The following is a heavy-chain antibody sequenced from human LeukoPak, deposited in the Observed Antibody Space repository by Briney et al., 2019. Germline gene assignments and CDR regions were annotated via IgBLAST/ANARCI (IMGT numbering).Heavy chain of an antibody. CDR2: ITYSGST. CDR1: GGSISSSSYY. V-gene: IGHV4-39*01. D-gene: IGHD1-26*01. CDR3: ARQGVGATDC. Sequence: PSETLSLTCTVSGGSISSSSYYWGWIRQSPGKGLEWIGSITYSGSTYYNPSLESRVTISVDTSKNQFSLRLISVTAVDTAVYYCARQGVGATDCWGQGTLVTVSS. J-gene: IGHJ4*02.